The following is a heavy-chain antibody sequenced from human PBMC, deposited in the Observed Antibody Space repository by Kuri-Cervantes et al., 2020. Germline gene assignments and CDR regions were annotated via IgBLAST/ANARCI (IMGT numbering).Heavy chain of an antibody. CDR3: AKSSRTVAGPFDY. Sequence: LSLTCAASGFTVTNNYMSWVRQAPGKGLEWVSVIYSGGDTYYADSVKGRFTISRDNSKNTLYLQMNSLRAEDTALYYCAKSSRTVAGPFDYWGQGTLVTVSS. D-gene: IGHD6-19*01. CDR2: IYSGGDT. V-gene: IGHV3-53*05. CDR1: GFTVTNNY. J-gene: IGHJ4*02.